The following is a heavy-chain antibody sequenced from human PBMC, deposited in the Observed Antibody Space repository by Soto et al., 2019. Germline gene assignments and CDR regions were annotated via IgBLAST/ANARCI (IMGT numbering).Heavy chain of an antibody. Sequence: GGSLRLSCVGSGFTFSSYGMHWVRQAPGKGLEWLAVISFDGNYKYHADSVKGRFTISRDNSKNTLFLEMSSLRPEDTAVYYCVKDNMRSGSYGNWYLHRWGCGTLIXVTS. V-gene: IGHV3-30*18. J-gene: IGHJ2*01. CDR1: GFTFSSYG. D-gene: IGHD1-26*01. CDR3: VKDNMRSGSYGNWYLHR. CDR2: ISFDGNYK.